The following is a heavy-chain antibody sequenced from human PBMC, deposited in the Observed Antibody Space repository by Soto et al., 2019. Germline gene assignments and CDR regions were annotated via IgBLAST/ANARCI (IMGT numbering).Heavy chain of an antibody. CDR1: GFTFSTYG. CDR2: IWYDGNNK. J-gene: IGHJ4*02. D-gene: IGHD5-18*01. V-gene: IGHV3-33*01. Sequence: GGSLRLSCAASGFTFSTYGMHWVRQAPGKGLEWVAVIWYDGNNKHYVDSVKGRFIISRDNSKNTLYLQMNSLRVEDTAVYYCARDQSYGYRDFDYWGQGILVTVSS. CDR3: ARDQSYGYRDFDY.